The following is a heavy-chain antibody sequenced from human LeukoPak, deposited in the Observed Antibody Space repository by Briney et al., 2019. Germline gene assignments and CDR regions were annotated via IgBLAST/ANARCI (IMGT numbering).Heavy chain of an antibody. CDR2: IYHSGST. CDR1: GYSISSGYY. D-gene: IGHD6-13*01. V-gene: IGHV4-38-2*02. CDR3: ARGVSSSCLDY. Sequence: SETLSLTCTVSGYSISSGYYWGWIRQPPGKGLEWIGSIYHSGSTYYNPSLKSRLTISADTSKNQFSLRLSSVTAADTAVYYCARGVSSSCLDYWGQGTLVTVSS. J-gene: IGHJ4*02.